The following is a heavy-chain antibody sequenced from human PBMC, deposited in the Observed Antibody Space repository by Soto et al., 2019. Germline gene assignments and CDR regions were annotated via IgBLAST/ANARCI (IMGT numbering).Heavy chain of an antibody. CDR3: ARDPGSGSYYGWFDP. J-gene: IGHJ5*02. V-gene: IGHV4-59*01. Sequence: QVQLQESGPGLVKPSETLSLTCTVSGGSISRYYWNWIRQPPGKGLELIGYIYYSGSTNYNPSLKGRVTISVDTSKNQFSLKLSSVTGADTAVYYCARDPGSGSYYGWFDPWGQGTLVTVSS. D-gene: IGHD3-10*01. CDR2: IYYSGST. CDR1: GGSISRYY.